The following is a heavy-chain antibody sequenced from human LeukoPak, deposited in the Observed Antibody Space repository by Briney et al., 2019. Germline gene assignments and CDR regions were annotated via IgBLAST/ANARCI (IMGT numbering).Heavy chain of an antibody. CDR1: GGSISSSSYY. CDR2: IYFGGSA. J-gene: IGHJ4*02. Sequence: SETLSLTCTVSGGSISSSSYYWGWIRQPPGKGLEWIGSIYFGGSAYYNPSLKSRVTISVDTSKNQFSLKLTSVTAADTAVYYCARVPGTQWFFDDWGQGTLVTVSS. V-gene: IGHV4-39*07. CDR3: ARVPGTQWFFDD. D-gene: IGHD2-8*01.